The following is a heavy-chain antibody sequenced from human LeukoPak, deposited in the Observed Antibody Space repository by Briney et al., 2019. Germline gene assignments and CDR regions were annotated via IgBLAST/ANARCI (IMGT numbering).Heavy chain of an antibody. Sequence: ASVKVSCKASGYTFTSYDINWVRQTTGQGLEWMGWMNPNSGNTGYAQKFQGRVTMTRNTSISTAYMELSSLRSEDTAVYYCARGKRGSYRAWFDPWGQGTLVTVSS. CDR1: GYTFTSYD. J-gene: IGHJ5*02. CDR3: ARGKRGSYRAWFDP. V-gene: IGHV1-8*01. D-gene: IGHD1-26*01. CDR2: MNPNSGNT.